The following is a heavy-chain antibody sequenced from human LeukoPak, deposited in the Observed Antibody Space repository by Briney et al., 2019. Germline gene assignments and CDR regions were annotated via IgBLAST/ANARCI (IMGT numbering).Heavy chain of an antibody. D-gene: IGHD4-17*01. J-gene: IGHJ3*02. V-gene: IGHV4-30-4*08. Sequence: PSETLSLTCTVSGGSLSSGDYYWSWIRQPPGKGLEWIGYIYYSGITYYNLSLRSRFTISVDTSKNQFSLKLSSVTAADTAVFYCARRSHPSTALAGGAFDIWGQGTMVTVSS. CDR2: IYYSGIT. CDR3: ARRSHPSTALAGGAFDI. CDR1: GGSLSSGDYY.